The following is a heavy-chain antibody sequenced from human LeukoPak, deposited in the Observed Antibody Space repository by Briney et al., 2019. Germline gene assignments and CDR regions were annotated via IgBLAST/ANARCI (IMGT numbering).Heavy chain of an antibody. Sequence: GESLRLSCAASGFTVSSNYMGWVRQAPGNGLEWVSVISYSGGTTYYADSVKGRFTISRDNSRNTLYLQMNSLRVDDTAVYYCAKDARRYSGWYFFDHWGQGTLVTVSS. CDR1: GFTVSSNY. CDR2: ISYSGGTT. V-gene: IGHV3-53*01. D-gene: IGHD6-19*01. J-gene: IGHJ4*02. CDR3: AKDARRYSGWYFFDH.